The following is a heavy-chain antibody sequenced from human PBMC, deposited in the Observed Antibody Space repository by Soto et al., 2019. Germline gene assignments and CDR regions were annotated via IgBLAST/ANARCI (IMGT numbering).Heavy chain of an antibody. J-gene: IGHJ5*02. CDR3: ARGIRSPWP. D-gene: IGHD4-17*01. CDR1: GGAFSDSH. Sequence: SGTLSLPCAVYGGAFSDSHWGWIRQSPGKGLGGVAGIGHNGNTNHNPALKSRLTMSLDTSRNQFSLRLASVTAADTAVYYCARGIRSPWPWGQGTLVTVSS. V-gene: IGHV4-34*01. CDR2: IGHNGNT.